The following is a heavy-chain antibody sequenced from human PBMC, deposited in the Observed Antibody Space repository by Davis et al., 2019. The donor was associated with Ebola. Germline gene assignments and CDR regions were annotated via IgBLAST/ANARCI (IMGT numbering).Heavy chain of an antibody. D-gene: IGHD2-2*01. J-gene: IGHJ5*02. CDR1: GFTFSSYA. CDR2: INHSGST. V-gene: IGHV4-34*01. Sequence: ESLKISCAASGFTFSSYAMSWVRQAPGKGLEWIGEINHSGSTNYNPSLKSRVTISVDTSKNQFSLKLSSVTAADTAVYYCARGVRYCSSTSCMRRWFDPWGQGTLVTVSS. CDR3: ARGVRYCSSTSCMRRWFDP.